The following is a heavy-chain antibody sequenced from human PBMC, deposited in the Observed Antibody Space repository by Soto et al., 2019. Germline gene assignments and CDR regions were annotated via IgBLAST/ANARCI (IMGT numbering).Heavy chain of an antibody. Sequence: ASVKVSCKASGYTFTSYGISWVRQAPGQGLEWMGIINANNGNTNYAQKLQGRVTMTRDTSTSTVYMELSSLRSEDTAVYYCAREGLGRSPTFDYWGQGTLVTVSS. CDR2: INANNGNT. CDR1: GYTFTSYG. D-gene: IGHD1-26*01. V-gene: IGHV1-18*01. CDR3: AREGLGRSPTFDY. J-gene: IGHJ4*02.